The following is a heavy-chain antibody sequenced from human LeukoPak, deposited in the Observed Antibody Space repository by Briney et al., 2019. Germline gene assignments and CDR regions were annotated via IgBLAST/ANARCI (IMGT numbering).Heavy chain of an antibody. CDR3: ARLRPCSGGSCYTDY. CDR1: GCSISSSSYY. J-gene: IGHJ4*02. CDR2: IYYSGST. V-gene: IGHV4-39*07. Sequence: PSETLSLTCTVSGCSISSSSYYWGWIRQPPGKGLEWIGSIYYSGSTYYNPSLKSRVTISVDTSKNQFSLKLSSVTAADTAVYYCARLRPCSGGSCYTDYWGQGTLVTVSS. D-gene: IGHD2-15*01.